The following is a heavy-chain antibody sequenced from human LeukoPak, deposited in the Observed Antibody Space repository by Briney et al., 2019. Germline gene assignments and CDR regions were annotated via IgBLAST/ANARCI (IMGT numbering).Heavy chain of an antibody. J-gene: IGHJ4*02. V-gene: IGHV3-49*04. CDR1: GFTFGDYA. Sequence: PGRSLRLPCTASGFTFGDYAMSWVRQAPGKGLEWVGFIRSKAYGGTTEYAASVKGRITISRDDSKSIVYLQLNSLKTEDTAVYYCTRDGPEVDYWGQGTLVTVSS. CDR3: TRDGPEVDY. CDR2: IRSKAYGGTT.